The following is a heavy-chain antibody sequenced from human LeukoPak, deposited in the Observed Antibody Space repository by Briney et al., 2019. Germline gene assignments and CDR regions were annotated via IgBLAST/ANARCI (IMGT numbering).Heavy chain of an antibody. CDR2: VSGSSSYI. D-gene: IGHD5-18*01. V-gene: IGHV3-21*01. CDR1: GFTFSTYT. CDR3: ARELRGYSDQYYYYGLDV. J-gene: IGHJ6*02. Sequence: GGSMRLSCAASGFTFSTYTMNWVRQAPGKGQEWVSSVSGSSSYIYYADSVKGRFTISRDNAKNSLYLQMNSLRAEDTAVYYCARELRGYSDQYYYYGLDVWGQGTTVTVSS.